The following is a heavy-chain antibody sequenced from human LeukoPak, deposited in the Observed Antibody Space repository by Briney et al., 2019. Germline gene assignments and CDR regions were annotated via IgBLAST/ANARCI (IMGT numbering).Heavy chain of an antibody. CDR1: GGSVSSGSYY. CDR2: IYYSGST. CDR3: ARVGERVDYDGMDV. Sequence: PSETLSLTCTVSGGSVSSGSYYWSWIRQPPGKGLERIGYIYYSGSTNYNPSLKSRVTISVDTSKNQFSLKLSSVTAADTAAYYCARVGERVDYDGMDVWGQGTTVTVSS. J-gene: IGHJ6*02. D-gene: IGHD2-21*01. V-gene: IGHV4-61*01.